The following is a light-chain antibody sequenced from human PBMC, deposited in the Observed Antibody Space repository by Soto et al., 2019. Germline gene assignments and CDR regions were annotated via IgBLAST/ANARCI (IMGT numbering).Light chain of an antibody. V-gene: IGLV2-11*01. Sequence: QSALTQPRSVSGSPGQSVTISCTGTSSDVGGYNYVSWYQQHPGKAPKVMIYDVSERPSGVPDRFSGSKSGNTASLTISGLQAEDEADYYCWSYAGSPRYVLGTGTKVTVL. CDR1: SSDVGGYNY. J-gene: IGLJ1*01. CDR3: WSYAGSPRYV. CDR2: DVS.